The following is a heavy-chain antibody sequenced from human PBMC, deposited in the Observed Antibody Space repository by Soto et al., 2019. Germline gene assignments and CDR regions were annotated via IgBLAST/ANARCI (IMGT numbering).Heavy chain of an antibody. V-gene: IGHV3-23*01. CDR2: VTGSGLST. CDR3: VKNQRWRYCAAFDI. CDR1: GDSFSTYV. D-gene: IGHD2-21*01. J-gene: IGHJ3*02. Sequence: EVQLFESGGDLVQPGGSLRVSCVVSGDSFSTYVMNWVRQAPGKGLEWVSGVTGSGLSTGYADSVKGRFTISRDNPKKTMFLQMNSLRADRTAVYYCVKNQRWRYCAAFDIWVQWTMVNVSS.